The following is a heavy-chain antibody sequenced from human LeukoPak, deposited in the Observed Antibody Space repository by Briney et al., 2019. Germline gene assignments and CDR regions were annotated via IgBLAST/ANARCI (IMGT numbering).Heavy chain of an antibody. Sequence: GGSLRLSCAASGFTFDDYAMHWVRQAPGKGLEWVSGISWNSGSIGYADSVKGRFTISRDNAKNSLYLQMNSLRAEDTALYYCAKDFSDGYNPTRFDYWGQGTLVTVSS. V-gene: IGHV3-9*01. CDR3: AKDFSDGYNPTRFDY. D-gene: IGHD5-24*01. CDR1: GFTFDDYA. CDR2: ISWNSGSI. J-gene: IGHJ4*02.